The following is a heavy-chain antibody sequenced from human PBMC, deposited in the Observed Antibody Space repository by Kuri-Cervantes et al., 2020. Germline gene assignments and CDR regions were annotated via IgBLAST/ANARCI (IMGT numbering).Heavy chain of an antibody. J-gene: IGHJ6*03. CDR1: GYTFTSYD. Sequence: ASVKVTCKASGYTFTSYDINWVRQATGQGLEWMGWMNPNSGNTGYAQKFQGRVTMTRNTSIRTAYMELSSLRSEDTAVYYCARVSYDFWAYYYMDVWGKGTTVTVSS. D-gene: IGHD3-3*01. V-gene: IGHV1-8*01. CDR3: ARVSYDFWAYYYMDV. CDR2: MNPNSGNT.